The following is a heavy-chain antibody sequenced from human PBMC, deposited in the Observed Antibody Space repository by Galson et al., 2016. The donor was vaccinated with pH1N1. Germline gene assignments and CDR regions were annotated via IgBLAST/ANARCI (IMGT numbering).Heavy chain of an antibody. Sequence: SLRLSCAASGFTFSSFWMHWVRQVPGKGLVWVSRISSEGSSISYADSVKGRFTISRDNARNTLYLEMNSLRAEDTALYYCARDPQVYYGDYVGFHYWGQGTLVTVSS. CDR3: ARDPQVYYGDYVGFHY. CDR1: GFTFSSFW. D-gene: IGHD4-17*01. CDR2: ISSEGSSI. V-gene: IGHV3-74*01. J-gene: IGHJ4*02.